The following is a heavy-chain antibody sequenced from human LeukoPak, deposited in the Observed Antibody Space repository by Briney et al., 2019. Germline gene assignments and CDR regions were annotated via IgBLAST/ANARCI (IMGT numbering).Heavy chain of an antibody. J-gene: IGHJ3*02. V-gene: IGHV3-30*14. CDR2: VSYDGSNK. CDR3: ARHVLLWFGELSHDAFDI. D-gene: IGHD3-10*01. Sequence: GRSLRLSCAASGFTFSSYAMHWVRQAPGKGLEWVAFVSYDGSNKYYADSVKGRFTISRDNSKNTLYLQMNSLRAEDTAVYYCARHVLLWFGELSHDAFDIWGQGTMVTVSS. CDR1: GFTFSSYA.